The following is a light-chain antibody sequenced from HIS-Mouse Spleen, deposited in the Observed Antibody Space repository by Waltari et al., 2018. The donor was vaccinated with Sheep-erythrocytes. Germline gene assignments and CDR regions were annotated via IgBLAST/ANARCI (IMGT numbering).Light chain of an antibody. CDR3: CSYAGSYNHV. J-gene: IGLJ1*01. CDR2: DVS. Sequence: QSALTQPRSVSGSPGQSVTISCTGTSSDVGGYNYVSWYQQHPGKAPKLIIYDVSKRPSGVPYRFSGSKSGNTASLTISGLQAEDEADYYCCSYAGSYNHVFATGTKVTVL. V-gene: IGLV2-11*01. CDR1: SSDVGGYNY.